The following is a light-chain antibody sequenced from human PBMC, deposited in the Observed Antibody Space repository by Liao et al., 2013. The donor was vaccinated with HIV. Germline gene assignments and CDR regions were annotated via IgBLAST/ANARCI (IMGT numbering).Light chain of an antibody. Sequence: SYELTQPPSVSVAPGKTARITCGGNNIGSKSVHWYQQKPGQAPVVVIYYDSDRPSGIPERFSGSNSGNTATLTISRVEAGDEADYYCQVWDSSSDLQVFGGGTKLTVL. J-gene: IGLJ2*01. CDR3: QVWDSSSDLQV. CDR2: YDS. CDR1: NIGSKS. V-gene: IGLV3-21*04.